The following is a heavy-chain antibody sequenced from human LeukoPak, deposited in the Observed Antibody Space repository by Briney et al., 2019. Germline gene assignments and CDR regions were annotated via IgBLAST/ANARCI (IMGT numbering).Heavy chain of an antibody. V-gene: IGHV3-15*01. CDR3: TTVRGYYYGSGSSKNWFDP. J-gene: IGHJ5*02. CDR2: IKSKTDSGTT. Sequence: GGSLRLSCAASGFTFSNAWMSWVRQAPGKGLEWVAGIKSKTDSGTTDYAGPVKGRFTISRDDSKNTLYLQMNSLKTEDTAVYYCTTVRGYYYGSGSSKNWFDPWGQGTLVTVSS. D-gene: IGHD3-10*01. CDR1: GFTFSNAW.